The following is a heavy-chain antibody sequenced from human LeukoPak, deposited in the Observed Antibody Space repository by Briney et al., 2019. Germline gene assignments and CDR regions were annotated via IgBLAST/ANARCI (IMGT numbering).Heavy chain of an antibody. CDR2: ISYDGRNK. CDR3: ARSFYGSGTGSFDY. D-gene: IGHD3-10*01. V-gene: IGHV3-30*04. Sequence: RPGRSLRLSCAASGFTFSSYAMHWVRQAPGKGLEGVAVISYDGRNKYYADSVKGRFTISRDNSKNTLYLQMNSLRAEDTAVYYCARSFYGSGTGSFDYWGQGTLVTVSS. J-gene: IGHJ4*02. CDR1: GFTFSSYA.